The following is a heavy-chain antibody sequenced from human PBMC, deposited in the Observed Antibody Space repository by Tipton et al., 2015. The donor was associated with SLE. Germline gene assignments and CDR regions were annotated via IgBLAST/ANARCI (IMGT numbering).Heavy chain of an antibody. V-gene: IGHV4-39*07. Sequence: TLSLTCTVSGDSISSSSYYWGWIRQPPGKGLEWIGSIYYSGSTNYNPSLKSRVTISVDTSKNQFSLKLSSVTAADTAVYYCARGRSQRGAFDIWGQGTMVTVSS. CDR3: ARGRSQRGAFDI. J-gene: IGHJ3*02. D-gene: IGHD5-24*01. CDR1: GDSISSSSYY. CDR2: IYYSGST.